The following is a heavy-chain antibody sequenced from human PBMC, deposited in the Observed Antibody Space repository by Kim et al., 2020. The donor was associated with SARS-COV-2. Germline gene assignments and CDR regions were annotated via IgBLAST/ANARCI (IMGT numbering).Heavy chain of an antibody. V-gene: IGHV3-33*01. D-gene: IGHD4-17*01. CDR3: AREGGIIGDYSIDY. J-gene: IGHJ4*02. Sequence: GGSLRLSCAASGFTFISYGMHWVRQAPGKGLEWVAVIWYDGSKKSYADSVKGRFTISRDNSKNTEHLQMNSLRGDDTAVYYCAREGGIIGDYSIDYWGQGTLVTVAS. CDR2: IWYDGSKK. CDR1: GFTFISYG.